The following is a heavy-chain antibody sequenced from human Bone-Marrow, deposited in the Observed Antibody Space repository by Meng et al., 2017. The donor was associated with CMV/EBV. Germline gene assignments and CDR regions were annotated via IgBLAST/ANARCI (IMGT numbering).Heavy chain of an antibody. CDR2: ISSSGSTI. J-gene: IGHJ4*02. Sequence: GGSLRLSCAASGFTFSSYEMNWVRQAPGKGLEWVSYISSSGSTIYYADSVKGRFTISRDNAKNPLYLQMNSLRAEDTAVYYCARDLHIVVVPAAPRSDHDYWGQGTLVTVSS. CDR1: GFTFSSYE. CDR3: ARDLHIVVVPAAPRSDHDY. D-gene: IGHD2-2*01. V-gene: IGHV3-48*03.